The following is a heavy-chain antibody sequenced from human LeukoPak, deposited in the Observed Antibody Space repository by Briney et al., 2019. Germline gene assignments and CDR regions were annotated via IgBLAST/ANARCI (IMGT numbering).Heavy chain of an antibody. V-gene: IGHV3-66*01. CDR3: ARDYYGSGSYYPYYYYYYMDV. CDR1: GLSVSSNY. J-gene: IGHJ6*03. D-gene: IGHD3-10*01. CDR2: IYSGGST. Sequence: GGSLRLSCVMSGLSVSSNYMSWVRQAPGKGLEWVSVIYSGGSTYYADSVKGRFTISRDNSKNTLYLQMSSLRAEDTAVYYCARDYYGSGSYYPYYYYYYMDVWGKGTTVTISS.